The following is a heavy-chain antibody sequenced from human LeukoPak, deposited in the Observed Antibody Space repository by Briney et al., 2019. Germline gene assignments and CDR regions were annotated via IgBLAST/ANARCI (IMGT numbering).Heavy chain of an antibody. Sequence: SETLSLTCAVYGGSFSGYYWSWIRQPPGKGLEWIGEINHSGSTNYNPSLKSRVTISVDTSKNQFSQKLSSVTAADTAVYYCARGRYFDGMDVWGQGTTVTVSS. CDR1: GGSFSGYY. D-gene: IGHD3-9*01. J-gene: IGHJ6*02. CDR3: ARGRYFDGMDV. CDR2: INHSGST. V-gene: IGHV4-34*01.